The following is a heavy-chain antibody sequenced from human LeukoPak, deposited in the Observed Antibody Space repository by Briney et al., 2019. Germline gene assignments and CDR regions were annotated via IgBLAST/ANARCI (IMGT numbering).Heavy chain of an antibody. J-gene: IGHJ5*02. CDR1: GGSISSHY. D-gene: IGHD3-3*01. V-gene: IGHV4-59*11. CDR3: ARGPLNSLYYDFWSGTYNWFDP. Sequence: SETLSLTCTVSGGSISSHYRSWIRQPPGKGLEWIGYIYYSGSTNYNPSLKSRVTISVDTSKNQFSLKLSSVPAADTAVYYCARGPLNSLYYDFWSGTYNWFDPWGQGTLVTVSS. CDR2: IYYSGST.